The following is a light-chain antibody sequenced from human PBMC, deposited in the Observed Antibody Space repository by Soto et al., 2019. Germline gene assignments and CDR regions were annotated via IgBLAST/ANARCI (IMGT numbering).Light chain of an antibody. Sequence: DIQMTQSPSTLSASVGDRVTITCRASQRISNWLAWYQQKPGKAPKLLIYDASSLESGVPSRFSGSGSGTEFTLTISSLQPDDFVTYYCQQYYGYYPFGQGTKLEIK. J-gene: IGKJ2*01. CDR2: DAS. CDR3: QQYYGYYP. CDR1: QRISNW. V-gene: IGKV1-5*01.